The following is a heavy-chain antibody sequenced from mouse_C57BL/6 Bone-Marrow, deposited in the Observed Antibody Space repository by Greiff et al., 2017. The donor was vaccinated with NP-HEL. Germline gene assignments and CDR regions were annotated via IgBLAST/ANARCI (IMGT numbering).Heavy chain of an antibody. D-gene: IGHD1-1*01. CDR2: NYPGVVDS. Sequence: QVQLQQSGPELVKTGASVKISCKASGYAFSRSWMNWVKQRPGKGLEWIGRNYPGVVDSSYNGQFKGKATLTAAKSSSTAYMQLSSLTSKDSAVYFCARWRYYGSSYSFAYWGQGSLVSVAA. V-gene: IGHV1-82*01. CDR3: ARWRYYGSSYSFAY. J-gene: IGHJ3*01. CDR1: GYAFSRSW.